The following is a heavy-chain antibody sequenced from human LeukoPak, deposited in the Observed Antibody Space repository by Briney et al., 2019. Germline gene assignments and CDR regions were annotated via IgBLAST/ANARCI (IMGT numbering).Heavy chain of an antibody. CDR2: INSDGSST. J-gene: IGHJ4*02. CDR3: AKDKTQGGAPYYFDY. Sequence: PGGSLRLSCAASGFTFSHYWMQWVRQAPGKGLVWVSRINSDGSSTTYADSVKGRFTISRDNAKNTLYLQMNILRAEDTAIYYCAKDKTQGGAPYYFDYWGQGTLVTVSS. V-gene: IGHV3-74*01. CDR1: GFTFSHYW. D-gene: IGHD2-21*01.